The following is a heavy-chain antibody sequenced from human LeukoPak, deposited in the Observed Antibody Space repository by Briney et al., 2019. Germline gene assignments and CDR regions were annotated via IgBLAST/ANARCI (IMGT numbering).Heavy chain of an antibody. Sequence: GASVKVSCKASGGTFSSYAISWVRQAPGQGLEWMGWMNPNSGNTGYAQKFQGRVTMTRNTSISTAYMELSSLRSEDTAVYYCARGTWGTAAAGTDFDYWGQGTLVTVSS. J-gene: IGHJ4*02. CDR3: ARGTWGTAAAGTDFDY. V-gene: IGHV1-8*02. CDR1: GGTFSSYA. CDR2: MNPNSGNT. D-gene: IGHD6-13*01.